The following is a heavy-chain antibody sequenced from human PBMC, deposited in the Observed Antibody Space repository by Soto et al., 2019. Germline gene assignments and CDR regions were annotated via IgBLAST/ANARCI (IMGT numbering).Heavy chain of an antibody. J-gene: IGHJ5*02. V-gene: IGHV3-30-3*01. Sequence: VQLVESGGGVVQPGRSLRLSCAASGFTFSSYAMHWVRRAPGKGLEWVAVMSYDGTNKYYADSVKGRFTISRDNSKNTLYLQMNSLRAEDTAVYYCARDMVRGVIITGWFDPWGQGTLVTVSS. CDR2: MSYDGTNK. CDR1: GFTFSSYA. CDR3: ARDMVRGVIITGWFDP. D-gene: IGHD3-10*01.